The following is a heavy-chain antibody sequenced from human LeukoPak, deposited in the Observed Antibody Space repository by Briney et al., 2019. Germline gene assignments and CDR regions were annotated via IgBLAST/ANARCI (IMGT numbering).Heavy chain of an antibody. D-gene: IGHD5-18*01. Sequence: PGGSLRLSCAACGFTFSSYGMHWGRQAPGKGLEWVAVISYYGSNKYYADSVKGRFTISRDNSKNTLYLQMNSLRAEDTAVYYCAKHRGYSYGSLGMDVWGQGTTVTVSS. CDR2: ISYYGSNK. V-gene: IGHV3-30*18. CDR1: GFTFSSYG. J-gene: IGHJ6*02. CDR3: AKHRGYSYGSLGMDV.